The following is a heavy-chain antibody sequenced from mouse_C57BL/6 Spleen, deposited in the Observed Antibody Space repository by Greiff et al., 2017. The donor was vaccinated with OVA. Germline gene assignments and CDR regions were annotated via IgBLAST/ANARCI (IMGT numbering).Heavy chain of an antibody. CDR1: GYTFTSYW. J-gene: IGHJ2*01. Sequence: QVQLQQPGAELVKPGASVKLSCKASGYTFTSYWMHWVKQRPGQGLEWIGMIHPNSGSTNYNEKFKSKATLTVDKPSSTAYMQLSSLTSEDSAVYYCASRNYYDYDEGYYCDYWGQGTTLTVSS. CDR3: ASRNYYDYDEGYYCDY. D-gene: IGHD2-4*01. V-gene: IGHV1-64*01. CDR2: IHPNSGST.